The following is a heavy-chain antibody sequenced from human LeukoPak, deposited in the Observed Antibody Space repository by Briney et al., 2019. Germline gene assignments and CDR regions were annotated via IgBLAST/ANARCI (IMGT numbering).Heavy chain of an antibody. J-gene: IGHJ4*02. CDR3: ATSGGFNRPRHY. V-gene: IGHV4-59*01. CDR1: GDSISSYF. D-gene: IGHD3-16*01. Sequence: PSETLSLTCSVSGDSISSYFWAWIRQPPGKGLEWIGYVCYNGTTNYNPSLRNRAAISIDTYQNQFSPKLNSATAADTAVYYRATSGGFNRPRHYWGQGTLVTVSS. CDR2: VCYNGTT.